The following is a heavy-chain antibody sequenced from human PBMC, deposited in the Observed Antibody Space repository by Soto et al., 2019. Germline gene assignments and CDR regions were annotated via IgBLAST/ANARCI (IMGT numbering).Heavy chain of an antibody. CDR1: GFTFSSYW. V-gene: IGHV3-74*01. CDR3: TTASRLYYYYMDV. CDR2: INSDGSST. D-gene: IGHD4-17*01. J-gene: IGHJ6*03. Sequence: GGSLRLSCAASGFTFSSYWMHWVRQAPGKGLVWVSRINSDGSSTSYADSVKGRFTISRDNAKNTLYLQMNSLRAEDTAVYYCTTASRLYYYYMDVWGKGTTVTVSS.